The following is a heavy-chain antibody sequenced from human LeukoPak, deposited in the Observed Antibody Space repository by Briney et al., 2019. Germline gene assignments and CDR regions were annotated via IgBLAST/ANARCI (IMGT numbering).Heavy chain of an antibody. J-gene: IGHJ4*02. V-gene: IGHV4-38-2*02. CDR2: IYHSGST. Sequence: SETLSLTCTVSGYSISSGYYWGWIRQPPGKGLGWIGSIYHSGSTYYNPSLKSRVTISVDTSKNQFSLKLSSVTAADTAVYYCATQAPLGGVVRSDYWGQGTLVTVSS. CDR1: GYSISSGYY. CDR3: ATQAPLGGVVRSDY. D-gene: IGHD3-16*01.